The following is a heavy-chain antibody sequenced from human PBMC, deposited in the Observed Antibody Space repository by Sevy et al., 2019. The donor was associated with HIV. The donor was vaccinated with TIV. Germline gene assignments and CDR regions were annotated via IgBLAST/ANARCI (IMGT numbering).Heavy chain of an antibody. CDR1: GFSIGSGYY. V-gene: IGHV4-38-2*02. J-gene: IGHJ4*02. CDR3: ARDFAGYASTY. Sequence: SETLSLNCTVSGFSIGSGYYWGWIRQPPGKGLEWIGNINHDGNTFPNPSLRSRVTISMDTSKNQFFLKLNSVTAADTAVYYCARDFAGYASTYFGQGTLVTVSS. CDR2: INHDGNT. D-gene: IGHD6-13*01.